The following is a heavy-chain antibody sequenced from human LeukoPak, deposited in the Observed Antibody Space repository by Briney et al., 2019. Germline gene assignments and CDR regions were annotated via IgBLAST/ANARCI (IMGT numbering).Heavy chain of an antibody. D-gene: IGHD5-12*01. Sequence: GGSLRLSCAASGFTFSSYAMHWVRQAPGKGLEWVAVISHDGSNKYYAGSVKGRFTISRDNSKNTLYLQMNSLRAEDTAVYYCAREVATADYFDYWGQGTLVTVSS. V-gene: IGHV3-30-3*01. CDR1: GFTFSSYA. CDR2: ISHDGSNK. CDR3: AREVATADYFDY. J-gene: IGHJ4*02.